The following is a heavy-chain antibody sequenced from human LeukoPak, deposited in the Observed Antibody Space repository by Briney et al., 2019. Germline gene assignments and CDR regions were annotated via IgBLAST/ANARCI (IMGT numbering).Heavy chain of an antibody. CDR1: GGSISSSSYY. D-gene: IGHD3-10*01. CDR3: ARDGGAYYGSGLNWFDP. J-gene: IGHJ5*02. V-gene: IGHV4-39*02. Sequence: PSETLSLTCTVSGGSISSSSYYWGWIRQPPGKGLEWIGSIYYSGSTYYNPSLKSRVTMSVDTSKNQFSLKLSSVTAADTAVYYCARDGGAYYGSGLNWFDPWGQGTLVTVSS. CDR2: IYYSGST.